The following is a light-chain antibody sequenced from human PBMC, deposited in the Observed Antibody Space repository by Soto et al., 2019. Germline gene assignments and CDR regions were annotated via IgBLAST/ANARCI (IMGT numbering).Light chain of an antibody. CDR1: QGISSY. J-gene: IGKJ1*01. V-gene: IGKV1-9*01. CDR3: QXXXSYPVT. CDR2: AAS. Sequence: DIQLTQSPSFLSASVGDRXTITXXASQGISSYLAWYQQKPGKAPKLLIYAASTLQSGVPSRFSGSGSGTEFTLTISSLQPEXFATXXXQXXXSYPVTFGQGTKVEIK.